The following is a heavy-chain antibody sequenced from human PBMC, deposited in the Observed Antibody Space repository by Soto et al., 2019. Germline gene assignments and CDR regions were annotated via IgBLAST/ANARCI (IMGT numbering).Heavy chain of an antibody. CDR1: GGSISSYY. CDR2: IYYSGST. Sequence: SETLSLTCTVSGGSISSYYWSWIRQPLGKGLGWIGYIYYSGSTNYNPSLKSRVTISVDRSKNQFSLKLNSVTAADTAVYYCASSSSWRIDYWGQGALVTVSS. D-gene: IGHD6-13*01. V-gene: IGHV4-59*03. J-gene: IGHJ4*02. CDR3: ASSSSWRIDY.